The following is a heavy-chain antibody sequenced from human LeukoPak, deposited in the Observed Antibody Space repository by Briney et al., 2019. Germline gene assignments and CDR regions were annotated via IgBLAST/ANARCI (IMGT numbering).Heavy chain of an antibody. CDR3: ARSYNWNYGFDY. CDR2: MNPNSGNT. CDR1: GYTFTSYD. D-gene: IGHD1-7*01. J-gene: IGHJ4*02. V-gene: IGHV1-8*01. Sequence: ASVKVSCKASGYTFTSYDINWVRQATGQGLEWMGWMNPNSGNTGYAQKFQGRVTMTRNTSISTAYMELSSLRSEDTAVYYCARSYNWNYGFDYWGQGTLVTVSS.